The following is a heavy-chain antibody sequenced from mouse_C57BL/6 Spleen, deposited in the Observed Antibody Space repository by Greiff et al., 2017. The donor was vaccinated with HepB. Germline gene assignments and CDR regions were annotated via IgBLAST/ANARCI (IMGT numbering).Heavy chain of an antibody. D-gene: IGHD1-1*01. Sequence: VQLQQSGAELMKPGASVKLSCKATGYTFTGYWIEWVKQRPGHGLEWIGEILPGSGSTNYNEKFKGKATFTADTSSNKAYMHLNSLTTDDSAIYYCARRGYGCSYWYVDVWGKGTTVTVSS. J-gene: IGHJ1*03. CDR3: ARRGYGCSYWYVDV. CDR2: ILPGSGST. V-gene: IGHV1-9*01. CDR1: GYTFTGYW.